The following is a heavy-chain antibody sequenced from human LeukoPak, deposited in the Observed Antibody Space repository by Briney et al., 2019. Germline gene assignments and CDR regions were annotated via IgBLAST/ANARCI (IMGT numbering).Heavy chain of an antibody. D-gene: IGHD2/OR15-2a*01. J-gene: IGHJ6*02. CDR1: GGTFSSYA. CDR3: ARDHGIIGGFYYYYGMDV. Sequence: SVKVSCKASGGTFSSYAISWVRQALGQGLEWMGRIIPILGIANYAQKFQGRVTITADKSTSTAYMELSSLRSEDTAVYYCARDHGIIGGFYYYYGMDVWGQGTTVTVSS. CDR2: IIPILGIA. V-gene: IGHV1-69*04.